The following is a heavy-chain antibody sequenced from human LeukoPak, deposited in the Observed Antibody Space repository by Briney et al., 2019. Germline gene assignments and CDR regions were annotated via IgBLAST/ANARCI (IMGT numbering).Heavy chain of an antibody. V-gene: IGHV3-74*01. CDR3: ARVLSGSWDWFDP. J-gene: IGHJ5*02. Sequence: PGGSLRLSCAASGFTFSRHDMFWVRQAPGKGLVWVSRINTDGSRITYADSVKGRFTISRDNAMNTVYLQMNSLRAEDTAVYYCARVLSGSWDWFDPWGQGTLVTVSS. CDR2: INTDGSRI. CDR1: GFTFSRHD. D-gene: IGHD3-22*01.